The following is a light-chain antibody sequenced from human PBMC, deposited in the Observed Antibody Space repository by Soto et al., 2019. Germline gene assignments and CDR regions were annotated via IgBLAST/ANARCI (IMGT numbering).Light chain of an antibody. CDR3: QQSYSSPST. CDR2: AAS. J-gene: IGKJ3*01. Sequence: DIQMTQSPSSLYASVGDRVTITCRASQSISSYVNWYQQKQGKAPNLLIYAASSLQSGVPSKFSGSGSGTEFTLTIRRLQPEDFATYSGQQSYSSPSTFGPGTKVDIK. V-gene: IGKV1-39*01. CDR1: QSISSY.